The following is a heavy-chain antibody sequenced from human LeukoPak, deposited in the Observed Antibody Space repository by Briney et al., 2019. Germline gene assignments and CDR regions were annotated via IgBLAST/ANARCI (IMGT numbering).Heavy chain of an antibody. D-gene: IGHD3-10*01. CDR3: AKVMRGSERLTMVRGVIIKTAGLYYMDV. Sequence: GGSLRLSCAASGFTLSSYAMSWVRQAPGKGLEWVSSISASGRSTNYADSVKGRFTISRDNSKNTVYLQMNRLRAEDTAVYYCAKVMRGSERLTMVRGVIIKTAGLYYMDVWGKGTTVTVSS. V-gene: IGHV3-23*01. CDR1: GFTLSSYA. CDR2: ISASGRST. J-gene: IGHJ6*03.